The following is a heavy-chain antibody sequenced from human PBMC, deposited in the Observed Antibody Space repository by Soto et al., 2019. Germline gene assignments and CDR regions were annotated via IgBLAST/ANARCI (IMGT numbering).Heavy chain of an antibody. CDR2: ISGSGGST. CDR3: ATRVSVAHFDY. Sequence: EVQLLESGGGLVQPGGSLRLSCAASGFTFSSYAMSWVRQAPGKGLEWVSAISGSGGSTYYADSVKGRFTISRDNSKNTLYLQMNRLSAEDTAVYYCATRVSVAHFDYWGQGTLVTVSS. V-gene: IGHV3-23*01. D-gene: IGHD5-12*01. J-gene: IGHJ4*02. CDR1: GFTFSSYA.